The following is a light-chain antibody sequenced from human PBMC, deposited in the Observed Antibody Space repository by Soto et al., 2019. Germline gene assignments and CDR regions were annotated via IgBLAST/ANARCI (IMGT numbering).Light chain of an antibody. CDR2: DAS. Sequence: DIQMTQSPSTLSASVGDRVTITCRASQSISSWLAWYQQKPGKAPKLLIYDASSLESGVPSRFSGSGSGTEFTLTISSLQPDEFATYYCQQYNSYSWTFGQGTKVESK. V-gene: IGKV1-5*01. J-gene: IGKJ1*01. CDR3: QQYNSYSWT. CDR1: QSISSW.